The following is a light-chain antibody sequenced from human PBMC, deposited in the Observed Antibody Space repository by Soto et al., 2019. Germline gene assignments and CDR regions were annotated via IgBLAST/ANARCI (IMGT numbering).Light chain of an antibody. V-gene: IGKV3-15*01. CDR3: QQYYNWPPYT. CDR2: SAS. CDR1: QSVDTN. Sequence: EVVMTQSPATLSVSPGDRATLSCRASQSVDTNVAWYQQKPGQAPRLLVHSASTRATGIPARFTDIGSGTDFTLTISGLQSDDFAVYYCQQYYNWPPYTFGQGTKLQIK. J-gene: IGKJ2*01.